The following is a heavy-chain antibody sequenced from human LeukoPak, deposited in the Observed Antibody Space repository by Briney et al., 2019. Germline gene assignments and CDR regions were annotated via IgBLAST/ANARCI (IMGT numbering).Heavy chain of an antibody. D-gene: IGHD4-17*01. CDR1: GYTFTSYG. V-gene: IGHV1-18*01. J-gene: IGHJ6*03. Sequence: ASVKVSCKASGYTFTSYGISWVRQAPGQGLEWMGWISAYNGNTNYAQKPQGRVTMTTDTSTSTAYMELRSLRSDDTAVYYCARTNYGDYASYYYYYYMDVWGKGTTVTVSS. CDR3: ARTNYGDYASYYYYYYMDV. CDR2: ISAYNGNT.